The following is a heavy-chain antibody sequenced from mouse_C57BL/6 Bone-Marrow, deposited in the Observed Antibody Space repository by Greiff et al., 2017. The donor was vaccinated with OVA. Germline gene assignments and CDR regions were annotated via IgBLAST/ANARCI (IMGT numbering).Heavy chain of an antibody. D-gene: IGHD1-1*01. J-gene: IGHJ2*01. CDR2: IYPRSGNT. V-gene: IGHV1-81*01. Sequence: VKLMESGAELARPGASVKLSCKASGYTFTSYGISWVKQRTGQGLEWIGEIYPRSGNTYYNEKFKGKATLTADKSSSTAYMELRSLTSEDSAVYFCARENYYGSKAWFDYWGQGTTLTVSS. CDR1: GYTFTSYG. CDR3: ARENYYGSKAWFDY.